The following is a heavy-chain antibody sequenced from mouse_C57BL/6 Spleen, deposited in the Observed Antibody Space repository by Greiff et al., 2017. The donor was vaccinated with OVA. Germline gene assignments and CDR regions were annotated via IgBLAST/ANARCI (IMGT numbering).Heavy chain of an antibody. CDR2: INPSSGYT. CDR1: GYTFTSYW. D-gene: IGHD1-1*01. J-gene: IGHJ4*01. CDR3: ARTITTVVEDYAMDY. Sequence: QVQLKQSGAELAKPGASVTLSCKASGYTFTSYWMHWVKQRPGQGLEWIGYINPSSGYTKYNQKFKDKATLTADKSSSTAYMQLSSLTYEDSAVYYCARTITTVVEDYAMDYWGQGTSVTVSS. V-gene: IGHV1-7*01.